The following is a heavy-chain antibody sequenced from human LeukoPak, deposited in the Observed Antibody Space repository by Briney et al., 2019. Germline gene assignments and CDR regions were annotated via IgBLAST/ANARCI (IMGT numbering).Heavy chain of an antibody. CDR3: AKGVGYCSGGSCQQFDY. D-gene: IGHD2-15*01. Sequence: GGSLRLSCAASEFTFSSYGMHWVRQAPGKGLEWVAFIRYDGSNKNYADSVKGRFTISRDNSKNTLYLQMNSLRAEDTAVYYCAKGVGYCSGGSCQQFDYWGQGTLVTVSS. J-gene: IGHJ4*02. CDR1: EFTFSSYG. CDR2: IRYDGSNK. V-gene: IGHV3-30*02.